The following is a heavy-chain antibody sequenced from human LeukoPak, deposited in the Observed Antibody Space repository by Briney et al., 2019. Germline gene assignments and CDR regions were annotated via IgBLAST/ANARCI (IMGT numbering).Heavy chain of an antibody. CDR2: ISSGSNTI. CDR1: GGSFSGYY. CDR3: VRDRGISFYFDY. D-gene: IGHD3-16*02. J-gene: IGHJ4*02. Sequence: PSETLSLTCAVYGGSFSGYYWNWIRQAPGKGLEWVSYISSGSNTIYYADSVKGRFTISRDNAKNSLYLQMNSLRADDTAVYYCVRDRGISFYFDYWGQGTLVTVSS. V-gene: IGHV3-48*01.